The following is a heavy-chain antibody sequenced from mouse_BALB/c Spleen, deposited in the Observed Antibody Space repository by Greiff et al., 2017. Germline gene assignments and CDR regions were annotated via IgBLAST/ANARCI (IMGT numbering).Heavy chain of an antibody. CDR2: ILPGSGST. D-gene: IGHD2-1*01. CDR1: GYTFSSYW. CDR3: ARRNGNYNAMDY. Sequence: VKLQESGAELMKPGASVKISCKATGYTFSSYWIEWVKQRPGHGLEWIGEILPGSGSTNYNEKFKGKATFTADTSSNTAYMQLSSLTSEDSAVYYCARRNGNYNAMDYWGQGTSVTVSS. J-gene: IGHJ4*01. V-gene: IGHV1-9*01.